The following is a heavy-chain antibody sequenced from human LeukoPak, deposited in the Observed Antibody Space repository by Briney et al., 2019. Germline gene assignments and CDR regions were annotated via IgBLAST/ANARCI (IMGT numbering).Heavy chain of an antibody. CDR3: ARANYGSGSYAFDY. CDR1: GGSISSGGYS. D-gene: IGHD3-10*01. Sequence: PSQTLSLTCAVSGGSISSGGYSWSWIRQPPGKGLEWIGYIYHSGSTYYNPSLKSRVTISVDRSKNQFSLKLSSVTAADTAAYYCARANYGSGSYAFDYWGQGTLVTVSS. CDR2: IYHSGST. V-gene: IGHV4-30-2*01. J-gene: IGHJ4*02.